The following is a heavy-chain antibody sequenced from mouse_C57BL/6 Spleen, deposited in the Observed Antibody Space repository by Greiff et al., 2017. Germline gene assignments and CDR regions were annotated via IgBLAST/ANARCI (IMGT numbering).Heavy chain of an antibody. CDR3: ARGGLRPFAY. CDR1: GYTFTSYW. CDR2: IDPSDSYT. V-gene: IGHV1-69*01. J-gene: IGHJ3*01. Sequence: VQLQQPGAELVMPGASVKLSCKASGYTFTSYWMHWVKQRPGQGLEWIGEIDPSDSYTNYNQKFKGKSTFTVDKSSSTAYMQLSSLTSEDSAVYYCARGGLRPFAYWGQGTLVTVSA. D-gene: IGHD3-2*02.